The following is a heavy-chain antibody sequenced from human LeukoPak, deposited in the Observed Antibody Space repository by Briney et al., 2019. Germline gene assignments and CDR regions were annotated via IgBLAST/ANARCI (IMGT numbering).Heavy chain of an antibody. V-gene: IGHV1-69*13. D-gene: IGHD4-17*01. Sequence: SVKVSCKASGGTFSSYAISWVRQAPGQGLEWMGGIIPIFGTANYAQKFQGRVTITADESTSTAYMELSSLRSEDTAVYYCAATTVTAEYYFDYWGQGTLVTVSS. CDR1: GGTFSSYA. CDR2: IIPIFGTA. J-gene: IGHJ4*02. CDR3: AATTVTAEYYFDY.